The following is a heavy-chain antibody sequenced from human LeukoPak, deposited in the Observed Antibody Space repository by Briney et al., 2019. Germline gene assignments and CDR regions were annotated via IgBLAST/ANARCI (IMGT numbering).Heavy chain of an antibody. Sequence: GGSLRLSCAASGFTVSSNYMSWVRQAPGKGLEWVSVIYIGGSTYYADSVKGRFTISRDNSKNTLYLQMNSLSAEDTAVYHCARRTTIIAAADLANSYFDLWGRGTLVTVSS. CDR1: GFTVSSNY. CDR3: ARRTTIIAAADLANSYFDL. V-gene: IGHV3-53*01. D-gene: IGHD6-13*01. J-gene: IGHJ2*01. CDR2: IYIGGST.